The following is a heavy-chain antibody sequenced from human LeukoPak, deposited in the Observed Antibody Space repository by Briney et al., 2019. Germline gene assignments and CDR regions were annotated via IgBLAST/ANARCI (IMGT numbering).Heavy chain of an antibody. CDR2: IKQDGSEK. CDR3: ARDLSPLNQLNWFDP. V-gene: IGHV3-7*01. J-gene: IGHJ5*02. Sequence: GGTLRLSCAASGFTFSSYWMSWVRQAPGKGLEWVANIKQDGSEKYYVDSVKGRFTISRDNAKNSPYLQMNSLRAEDTAVYYCARDLSPLNQLNWFDPWGQGTLVTVSS. D-gene: IGHD2-2*01. CDR1: GFTFSSYW.